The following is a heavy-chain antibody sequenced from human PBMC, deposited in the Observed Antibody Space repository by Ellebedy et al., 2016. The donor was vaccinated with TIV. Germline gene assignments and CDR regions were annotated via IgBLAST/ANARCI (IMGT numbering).Heavy chain of an antibody. CDR2: ISGSASVT. V-gene: IGHV3-48*03. J-gene: IGHJ5*02. Sequence: GESLKISCAVSGFTFSSYEMNWVRQAPGKGLEWVSYISGSASVTAYADSVKGRFTISRDNARTSLYPQMNSLRVDDTAMYYCARSYGARTSGPWGQGTLVTVSS. D-gene: IGHD3-16*01. CDR3: ARSYGARTSGP. CDR1: GFTFSSYE.